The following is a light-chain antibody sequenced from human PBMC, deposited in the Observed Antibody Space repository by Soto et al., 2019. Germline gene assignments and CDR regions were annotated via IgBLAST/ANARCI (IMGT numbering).Light chain of an antibody. CDR2: LGS. CDR3: MKALQTPWT. Sequence: DIVMTQSPLSLPVTPGEPASISCRSSQSLLHSNGYNYLDWYLQKPGQSPQLLIYLGSNRASGVPDRFSGSGSGTDSTLKISRLEAEDVGVYYCMKALQTPWTFGQGTKVEIK. J-gene: IGKJ1*01. V-gene: IGKV2-28*01. CDR1: QSLLHSNGYNY.